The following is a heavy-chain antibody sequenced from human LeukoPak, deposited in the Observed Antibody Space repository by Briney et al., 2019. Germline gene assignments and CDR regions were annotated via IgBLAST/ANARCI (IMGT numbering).Heavy chain of an antibody. Sequence: PGGSLRLSCAASGFTFSSYSMNWVRQAPGKGLEWVSSISSSSSYIYYADSVKGRFTISRDNAKNSLYLQVNSLRAEGTAVYYCARSYYDILTGPFDYWGQGTLVTVSS. CDR2: ISSSSSYI. D-gene: IGHD3-9*01. CDR1: GFTFSSYS. CDR3: ARSYYDILTGPFDY. J-gene: IGHJ4*02. V-gene: IGHV3-21*01.